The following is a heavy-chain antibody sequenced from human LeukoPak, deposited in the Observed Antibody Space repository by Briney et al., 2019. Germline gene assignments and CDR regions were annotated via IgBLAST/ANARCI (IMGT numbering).Heavy chain of an antibody. CDR1: GYTFTGYY. J-gene: IGHJ5*02. D-gene: IGHD2-21*01. Sequence: ASVKVSCKASGYTFTGYYMHWVRQAPGQGLEWMGWINPNSGGTNYAQKFQGGVTMTRDTSISTAYMELSRLRSDDTAVYYCARDAAYCGGDCYSWGQGTLVTVSS. CDR3: ARDAAYCGGDCYS. CDR2: INPNSGGT. V-gene: IGHV1-2*02.